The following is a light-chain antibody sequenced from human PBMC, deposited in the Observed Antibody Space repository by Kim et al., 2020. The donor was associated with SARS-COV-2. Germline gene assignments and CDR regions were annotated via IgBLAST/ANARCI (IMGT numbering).Light chain of an antibody. CDR1: SYNIGIHY. CDR2: VNT. Sequence: QSVLTQPPSVAAAPGQKVTISCSGSSYNIGIHYVSWYQQLPGTAPKLLIYVNTNRPSGIPDRFSGSNSGTSATLVITGLQTGDEADYYCGTWDSSLSAWVFGGGTQLTVL. J-gene: IGLJ3*02. V-gene: IGLV1-51*01. CDR3: GTWDSSLSAWV.